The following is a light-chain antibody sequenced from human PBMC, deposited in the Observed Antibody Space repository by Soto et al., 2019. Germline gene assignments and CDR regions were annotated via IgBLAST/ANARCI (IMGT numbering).Light chain of an antibody. CDR1: QSISSY. V-gene: IGKV1-39*01. Sequence: DIQMTQSPSSLSASVGDRVTITCRASQSISSYLNWYQQKPGKAPKLLIYAASSLQSGVPSRFSGSGSGTDFTLTINSLQPEDFVTYYCQQSYSTPRTFGQGTKVEIK. J-gene: IGKJ1*01. CDR2: AAS. CDR3: QQSYSTPRT.